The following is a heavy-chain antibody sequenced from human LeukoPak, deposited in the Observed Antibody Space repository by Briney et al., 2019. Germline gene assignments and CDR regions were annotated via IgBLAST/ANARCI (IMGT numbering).Heavy chain of an antibody. V-gene: IGHV4-38-2*02. D-gene: IGHD2-8*01. CDR1: GYSISSGYF. CDR3: TMLSGDY. J-gene: IGHJ4*02. Sequence: SETLSLTCTVSGYSISSGYFWGWIRQPPGKGLEWIGRIYTSGSTNYNPSLKSRVAISVDTSKNQFSLKLSSVTAADTAVYYCTMLSGDYWGQGTLVTVSS. CDR2: IYTSGST.